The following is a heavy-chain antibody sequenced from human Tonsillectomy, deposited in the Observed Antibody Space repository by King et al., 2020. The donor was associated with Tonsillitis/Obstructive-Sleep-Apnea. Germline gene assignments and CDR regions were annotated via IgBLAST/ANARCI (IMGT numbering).Heavy chain of an antibody. Sequence: VQLVESGGGLVRPGGSLRLSCAASGFTFSTYPMAWVRQAPGKGLEWVSGISASGGVTYYADSVKGRFTISRDNSKDTVYLQMTSLRAEDTALYYCAKRATVSSFYYYMDVWGKGTTVTVSS. J-gene: IGHJ6*03. V-gene: IGHV3-23*04. CDR2: ISASGGVT. CDR3: AKRATVSSFYYYMDV. D-gene: IGHD6-6*01. CDR1: GFTFSTYP.